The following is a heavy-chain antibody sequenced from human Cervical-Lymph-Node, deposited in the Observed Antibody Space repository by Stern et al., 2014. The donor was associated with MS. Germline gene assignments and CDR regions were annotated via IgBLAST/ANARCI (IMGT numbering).Heavy chain of an antibody. CDR3: ARQTSVTSSLNFYYGMDV. D-gene: IGHD4-17*01. CDR1: VSSISDYY. V-gene: IGHV4-4*07. CDR2: IYSSGAT. Sequence: QVQLQESGPGLVKPSETLSLTCTVSVSSISDYYWNWIRQPAGKGLEWIGRIYSSGATNYNPSLKSRVTMSVDTPKNQFSLKLTSLSAADTAVYYCARQTSVTSSLNFYYGMDVWGQGTTVTVSS. J-gene: IGHJ6*02.